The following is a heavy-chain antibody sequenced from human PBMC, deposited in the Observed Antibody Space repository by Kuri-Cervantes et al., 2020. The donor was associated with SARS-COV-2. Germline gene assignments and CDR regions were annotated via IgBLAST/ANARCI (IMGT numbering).Heavy chain of an antibody. V-gene: IGHV1-2*02. Sequence: ASVKVSCKASGGTFSSYAISWVRQAPGQGLEWMGWINPNRGDTNYAQRFQGRVTMTRDTSSTTAYMELVSLRSDDTAVYYCARMGPLSNMIVYDALDIWGQGTMVTVSS. CDR2: INPNRGDT. D-gene: IGHD3-22*01. CDR1: GGTFSSYA. J-gene: IGHJ3*02. CDR3: ARMGPLSNMIVYDALDI.